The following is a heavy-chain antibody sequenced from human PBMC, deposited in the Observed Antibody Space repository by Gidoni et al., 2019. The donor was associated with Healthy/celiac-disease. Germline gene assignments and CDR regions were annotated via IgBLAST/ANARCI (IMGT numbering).Heavy chain of an antibody. D-gene: IGHD6-6*01. V-gene: IGHV4-31*03. Sequence: QVQLQESGPGLVQHSQTVSLTCTVSGGPTSSGGYYWSWIRQHPGKGLEWIGYIYYSGSTYYNPSLKSRVTISVDTSKNQFSLKLSSVTAADTAVYYCAGKGRSDHYFDYWGQGTLVTVSS. CDR2: IYYSGST. CDR3: AGKGRSDHYFDY. CDR1: GGPTSSGGYY. J-gene: IGHJ4*02.